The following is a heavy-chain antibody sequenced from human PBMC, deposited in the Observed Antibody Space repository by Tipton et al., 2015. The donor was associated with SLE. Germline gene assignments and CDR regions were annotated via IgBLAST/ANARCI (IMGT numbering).Heavy chain of an antibody. V-gene: IGHV4-59*01. CDR1: GGSISSYY. CDR2: IYYSGST. CDR3: ARGRYCSGGSCYPGDPFDI. D-gene: IGHD2-15*01. J-gene: IGHJ3*02. Sequence: TLSLTCTVSGGSISSYYWSWIRQPPGKGLEWIGYIYYSGSTNYNPSLKSRVTISVDTSKNQFSLKLSSVTAADTAVYYCARGRYCSGGSCYPGDPFDIWGQGTMVTVSS.